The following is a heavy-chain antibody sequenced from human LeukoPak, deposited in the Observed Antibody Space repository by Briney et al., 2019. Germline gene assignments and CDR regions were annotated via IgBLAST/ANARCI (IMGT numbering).Heavy chain of an antibody. V-gene: IGHV3-30-3*01. CDR3: ARGFCSGGNCYSFYYYGMDV. CDR1: RFTFSNYA. J-gene: IGHJ6*02. D-gene: IGHD2-15*01. Sequence: PGGSLRLSSAASRFTFSNYAFHWVRQAPGKGLEWVAIISYDGNNKYYADSVKGRFTISRDDSKNTLYLQMNSLRAEDSAVYHCARGFCSGGNCYSFYYYGMDVWGQGTTVTVSS. CDR2: ISYDGNNK.